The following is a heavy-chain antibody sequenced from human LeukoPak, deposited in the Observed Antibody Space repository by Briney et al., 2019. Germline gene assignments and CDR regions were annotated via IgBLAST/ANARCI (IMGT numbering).Heavy chain of an antibody. D-gene: IGHD3-22*01. CDR1: EFIFSNYA. Sequence: PGGSLRLSCAASEFIFSNYAMNWVRQAPGKGLEWVSSISGTGGTTYYADSVKGRFTISRDNSKNTLYLQMNSLRVEDTAVYFCAKASLVTEYYYHTRGHDSWGQGTLVTVSS. CDR3: AKASLVTEYYYHTRGHDS. CDR2: ISGTGGTT. J-gene: IGHJ4*02. V-gene: IGHV3-23*01.